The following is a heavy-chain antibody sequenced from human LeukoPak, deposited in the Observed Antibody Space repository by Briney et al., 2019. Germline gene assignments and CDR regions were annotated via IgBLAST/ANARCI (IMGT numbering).Heavy chain of an antibody. Sequence: TGGSLRLSCAASGFTFSRYAMSWVRQAPGKWLEWVSAISGSGGSTYYADSVKGRFTISRDNSKNTLYFQMNGLRVEDTAVYYCAKESYSGSYYYGMDVWGQGNTVTVSS. CDR2: ISGSGGST. CDR3: AKESYSGSYYYGMDV. CDR1: GFTFSRYA. D-gene: IGHD1-26*01. J-gene: IGHJ6*01. V-gene: IGHV3-23*01.